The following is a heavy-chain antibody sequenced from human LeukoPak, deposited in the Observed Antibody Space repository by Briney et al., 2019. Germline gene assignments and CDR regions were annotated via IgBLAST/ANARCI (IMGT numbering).Heavy chain of an antibody. CDR3: ARGTWDSGYDLTPLDY. V-gene: IGHV4-38-2*02. CDR2: IYHSGST. CDR1: GYSISSGYY. D-gene: IGHD5-12*01. Sequence: SETLSLTCTVSGYSISSGYYWGWIRQPPGKGLEWIGSIYHSGSTYYNPSLKSRVTISVDTSKNQFSLKLSSVTAADTAVYYCARGTWDSGYDLTPLDYWGQGTLVTVSS. J-gene: IGHJ4*02.